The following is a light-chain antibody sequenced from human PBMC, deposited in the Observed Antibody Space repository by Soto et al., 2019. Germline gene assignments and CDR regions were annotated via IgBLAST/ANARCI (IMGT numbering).Light chain of an antibody. CDR3: SSYTSSSMSNV. CDR1: SSDVGGYNY. Sequence: QSALTQPASVSGSPGQSITISCTGTSSDVGGYNYVSWYQQHPGKAPKLMIYDVSNRPSGVSNRFSGSKSGNTASLTISGLQAEDEADYYCSSYTSSSMSNVFVTGTKVTVL. J-gene: IGLJ1*01. V-gene: IGLV2-14*01. CDR2: DVS.